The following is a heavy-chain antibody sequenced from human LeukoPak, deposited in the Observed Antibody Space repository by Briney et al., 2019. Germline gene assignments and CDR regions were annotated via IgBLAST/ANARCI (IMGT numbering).Heavy chain of an antibody. J-gene: IGHJ3*02. CDR2: IYHSGST. CDR3: ARGKSGQWLVPDAFDI. CDR1: GYSISSGYY. V-gene: IGHV4-38-2*01. D-gene: IGHD6-19*01. Sequence: SENLSLNCAVSGYSISSGYYWGWIRQPPGKGLEWIGSIYHSGSTYYNPSLKSRVTISVDTSKNQFSLKLSSVTAADTAVYYCARGKSGQWLVPDAFDIWGQGTMVTISS.